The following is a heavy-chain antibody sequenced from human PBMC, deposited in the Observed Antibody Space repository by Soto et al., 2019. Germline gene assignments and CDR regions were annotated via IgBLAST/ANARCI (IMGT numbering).Heavy chain of an antibody. CDR2: INNXGGSK. J-gene: IGHJ4*02. CDR1: GCTFTRYY. CDR3: ARDFDTTGYYFFDY. V-gene: IGHV1-46*01. D-gene: IGHD3-22*01. Sequence: GXSVKVSCKASGCTFTRYYMYWVRQAPGQGLEWMGRINNXGGSKXYAQKFKGRVXXTRNTYTXXVYMELRSMRSEDTAVYYCARDFDTTGYYFFDYWGQGTLVTVSS.